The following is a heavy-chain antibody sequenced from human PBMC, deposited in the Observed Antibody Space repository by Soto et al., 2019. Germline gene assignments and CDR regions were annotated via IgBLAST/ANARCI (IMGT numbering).Heavy chain of an antibody. CDR3: ARHARTTPYYYDSSGYSVFDY. V-gene: IGHV5-51*01. Sequence: HGESLKISCKGSGYSFTSYWIGWVRQMPGKGLEWMGIIYPGDSDTRYSPSFQGQVTISADKSISTAYLQWSSLKASDTAMYYCARHARTTPYYYDSSGYSVFDYWGQGTLVTVSS. D-gene: IGHD3-22*01. CDR2: IYPGDSDT. CDR1: GYSFTSYW. J-gene: IGHJ4*02.